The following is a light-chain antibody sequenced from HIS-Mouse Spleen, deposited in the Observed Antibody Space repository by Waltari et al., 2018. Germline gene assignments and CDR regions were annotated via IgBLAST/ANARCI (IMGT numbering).Light chain of an antibody. CDR2: KDR. V-gene: IGLV3-16*01. CDR3: LSADSSGTWV. Sequence: SYELTQPPSVSVSLGQMARNTCPGAASPKKYAYWYHQKQGQSPVLGIYKDRERPSGIPERFSGSSSETIVTLTISGVQAEDEADYYCLSADSSGTWVFGGGTKLTVL. CDR1: ASPKKY. J-gene: IGLJ3*02.